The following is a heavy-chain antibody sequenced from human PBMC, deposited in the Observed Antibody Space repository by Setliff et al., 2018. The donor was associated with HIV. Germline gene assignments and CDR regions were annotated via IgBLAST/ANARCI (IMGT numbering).Heavy chain of an antibody. V-gene: IGHV1-69*05. CDR1: GYTFINYD. CDR3: ASAYCSSTSCYVRWGDGMDV. J-gene: IGHJ6*02. Sequence: SVKVSCKASGYTFINYDINWVRQATGQGLEWMGWIIPSFGTASYAQKFQGRVTITTDESTSTAYMELSSLRSEDTAMYYCASAYCSSTSCYVRWGDGMDVWGQGTTVTVSS. D-gene: IGHD2-2*01. CDR2: IIPSFGTA.